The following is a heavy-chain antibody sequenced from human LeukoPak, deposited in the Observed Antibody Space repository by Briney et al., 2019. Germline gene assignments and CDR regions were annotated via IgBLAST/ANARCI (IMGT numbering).Heavy chain of an antibody. CDR3: ARGDGYNLGYLES. D-gene: IGHD5-24*01. V-gene: IGHV4-4*07. CDR2: VYTGGNT. CDR1: GGFIGGYY. J-gene: IGHJ4*02. Sequence: SETLSLTCSASGGFIGGYYCIWIRQPAGKGLEWIGRVYTGGNTNYNRSLKSRVTMSIDTSKNQFSLSLNSVTAADTAVYYCARGDGYNLGYLESWGQGILVTVSS.